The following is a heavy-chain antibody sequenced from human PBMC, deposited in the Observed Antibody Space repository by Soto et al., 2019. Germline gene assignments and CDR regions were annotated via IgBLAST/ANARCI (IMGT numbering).Heavy chain of an antibody. CDR3: ARPGYYDSSGYKRGNAFDI. J-gene: IGHJ3*02. CDR1: GGTFSNYA. CDR2: IMPIFGRA. D-gene: IGHD3-22*01. V-gene: IGHV1-69*13. Sequence: SVKVSCKASGGTFSNYAFSWVRQAPGQGLEWLGGIMPIFGRADYAQKFRGRVTVTADESTSTAYMELKSLRSDDTAVYYCARPGYYDSSGYKRGNAFDIWGQGTMVTVSS.